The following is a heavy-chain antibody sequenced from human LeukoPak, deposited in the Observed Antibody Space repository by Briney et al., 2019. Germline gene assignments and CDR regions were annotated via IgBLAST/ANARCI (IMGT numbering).Heavy chain of an antibody. CDR1: GFTFSSYW. D-gene: IGHD6-19*01. Sequence: GGSLRLSCAASGFTFSSYWMSWVRQAPGKGLEWVANIKQDGREKYYVDSVKGRFTISRDNAKHSLYLQMNSLRAEDTAVYYCARVKLVAGLSLFDPWGQGTLVTVSS. J-gene: IGHJ5*02. CDR3: ARVKLVAGLSLFDP. V-gene: IGHV3-7*01. CDR2: IKQDGREK.